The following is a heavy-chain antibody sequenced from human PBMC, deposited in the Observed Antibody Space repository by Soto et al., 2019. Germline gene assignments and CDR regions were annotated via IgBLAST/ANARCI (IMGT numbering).Heavy chain of an antibody. D-gene: IGHD5-12*01. Sequence: SVKVSCKASGDTFTSYGISWVRQAPGQGLEWMGRIIPILGIANYAQKFQGRVTVTADESTSTAYMELSGLRSDDTAVYYCARDKDRLQLGGNYYYILDVWGQGTTVTVSS. CDR3: ARDKDRLQLGGNYYYILDV. CDR2: IIPILGIA. V-gene: IGHV1-69*04. CDR1: GDTFTSYG. J-gene: IGHJ6*02.